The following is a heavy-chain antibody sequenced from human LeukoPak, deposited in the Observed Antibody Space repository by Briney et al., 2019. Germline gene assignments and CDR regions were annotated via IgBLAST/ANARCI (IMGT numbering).Heavy chain of an antibody. CDR1: GFTFSSYA. J-gene: IGHJ4*02. Sequence: PGGSLRLSCAASGFTFSSYAMHWVRQAPGKGLEWVAVISYDGSNKYYADSVKGRFTISRDNSKNTLYLQMNSLRAEDTAVYYCARPYGYFDYWGQGTLVTVSS. D-gene: IGHD3-10*01. CDR2: ISYDGSNK. V-gene: IGHV3-30*01. CDR3: ARPYGYFDY.